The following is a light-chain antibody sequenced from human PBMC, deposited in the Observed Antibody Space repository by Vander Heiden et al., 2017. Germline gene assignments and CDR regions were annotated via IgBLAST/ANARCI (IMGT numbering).Light chain of an antibody. CDR2: LGS. Sequence: DIVMTQSPLSLPVTPGEPASISCRSSQSLLHSNGYNYLDWYLQKPGQSPQLLIYLGSNRASGVHDRFSGSGSGTDFTLKISRVEAEDVGVYYCMQALQTPRFTFGPGTKVDIK. CDR3: MQALQTPRFT. J-gene: IGKJ3*01. V-gene: IGKV2-28*01. CDR1: QSLLHSNGYNY.